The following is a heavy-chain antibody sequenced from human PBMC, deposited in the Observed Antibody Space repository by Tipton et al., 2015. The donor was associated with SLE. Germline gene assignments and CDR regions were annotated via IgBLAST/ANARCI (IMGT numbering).Heavy chain of an antibody. D-gene: IGHD2-21*02. CDR2: ISSSGSTI. Sequence: SLRLSCAASGFTFSSYEMNWVRQAPGKGLEWVSYISSSGSTIYYADSVKGRFTISRDNAKNSLYLQMNSLRAEDTAVYYCARARDCGGDCRYFQHWGQGTLVTVSS. V-gene: IGHV3-48*03. CDR3: ARARDCGGDCRYFQH. CDR1: GFTFSSYE. J-gene: IGHJ1*01.